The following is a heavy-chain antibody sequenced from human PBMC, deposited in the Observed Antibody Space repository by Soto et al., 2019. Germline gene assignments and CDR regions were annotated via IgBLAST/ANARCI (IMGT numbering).Heavy chain of an antibody. V-gene: IGHV3-30-3*01. CDR2: ISYDGSNK. CDR1: GFTFSSYA. J-gene: IGHJ6*02. CDR3: ARVSYGDSHLPADDPYYYYGMDV. D-gene: IGHD4-17*01. Sequence: SGGSLRLSCAASGFTFSSYAMHWVRQAPGKGLEWVAVISYDGSNKYYADSVKGRFTISRDNSKNTLYLQMNSLRAEDTAVYYCARVSYGDSHLPADDPYYYYGMDVWGQGTTVTVSS.